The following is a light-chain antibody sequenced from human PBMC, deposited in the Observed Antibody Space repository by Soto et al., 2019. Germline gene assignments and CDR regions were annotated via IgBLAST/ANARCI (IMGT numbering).Light chain of an antibody. V-gene: IGLV2-14*01. CDR3: CSYTSSRTLV. CDR2: EVS. CDR1: SSDVGGYNY. Sequence: QSALTQPASVSGSPGQSITISCTGTSSDVGGYNYVSWYQQHPGKAPKIMIYEVSNRPSGVSNRFSGSKSGNTASLTISGLHAEDEADYYCCSYTSSRTLVFGGGTKLTVL. J-gene: IGLJ3*02.